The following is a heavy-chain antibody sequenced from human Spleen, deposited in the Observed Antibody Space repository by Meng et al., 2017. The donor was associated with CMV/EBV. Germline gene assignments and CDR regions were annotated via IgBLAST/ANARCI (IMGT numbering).Heavy chain of an antibody. CDR2: ISGSGDGT. J-gene: IGHJ4*02. V-gene: IGHV3-23*01. CDR1: GFTFSSYA. Sequence: GESLKISCVASGFTFSSYAMSWVRQAPGKGLEWVSAISGSGDGTYYADSVKGRFTISRDNSKNTLYLQMNSLRAEDTAVYYCAKRRTGNFDYWGQGTLVTVSS. D-gene: IGHD1-1*01. CDR3: AKRRTGNFDY.